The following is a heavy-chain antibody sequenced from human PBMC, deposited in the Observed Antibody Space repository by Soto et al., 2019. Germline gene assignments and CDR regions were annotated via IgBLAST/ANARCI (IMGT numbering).Heavy chain of an antibody. CDR2: IYYSGST. D-gene: IGHD3-3*01. J-gene: IGHJ4*02. CDR1: GGSISSYY. V-gene: IGHV4-59*08. CDR3: ARHSSIQGLDYDFWIYFDY. Sequence: SETLSLTCTVSGGSISSYYWSWIRQPPGKGLEWIGYIYYSGSTNYNPSLKSRVTISVDTSKNQFSLKLSSVTAADTAVYYCARHSSIQGLDYDFWIYFDYWGQGTLVTVSS.